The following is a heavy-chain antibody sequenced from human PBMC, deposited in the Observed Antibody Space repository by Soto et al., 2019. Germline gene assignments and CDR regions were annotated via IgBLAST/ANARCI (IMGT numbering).Heavy chain of an antibody. V-gene: IGHV3-33*01. J-gene: IGHJ4*02. CDR3: ARDGIGGTVFRGYLDS. D-gene: IGHD1-7*01. CDR2: IRFDGSDE. Sequence: GGSLRLSCAVPGGIFHGYGMHWVRQAPGKGLEWVAIIRFDGSDEEYADSVKGRFTISRDNSKNTLYLQMNTLGAEDTAVYYCARDGIGGTVFRGYLDSWGRGTVVTV. CDR1: GGIFHGYG.